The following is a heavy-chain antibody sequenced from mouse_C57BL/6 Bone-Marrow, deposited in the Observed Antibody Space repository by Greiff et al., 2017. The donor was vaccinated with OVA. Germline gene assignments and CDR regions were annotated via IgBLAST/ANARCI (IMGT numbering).Heavy chain of an antibody. J-gene: IGHJ4*01. CDR2: IYWDDDK. D-gene: IGHD2-4*01. Sequence: QVTLKVSGPGILKSSQTLSLTCSFSGFSLSTSGMGVSWIRQPSGKGLEWLAHIYWDDDKRNNPSLKSRLTISKDTSRNQVFLKITSVDTADTATYYCARKGYDYEDATDYWGQGTSVTVSS. V-gene: IGHV8-12*01. CDR1: GFSLSTSGMG. CDR3: ARKGYDYEDATDY.